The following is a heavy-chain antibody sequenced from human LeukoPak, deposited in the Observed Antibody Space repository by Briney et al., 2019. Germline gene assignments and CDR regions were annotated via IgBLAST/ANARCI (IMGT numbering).Heavy chain of an antibody. D-gene: IGHD2-2*01. V-gene: IGHV1-69*13. CDR2: IIPIFGTA. CDR3: ARSSTRRKTNYYYYGTDV. CDR1: GGTFSSYA. J-gene: IGHJ6*02. Sequence: SVKVSCKASGGTFSSYAISWVRQAPGQGLEWMGGIIPIFGTANYAQKFQGRVTITADESTSTAYMELSSLRSEDTAVYYCARSSTRRKTNYYYYGTDVWGQGTTVTVSS.